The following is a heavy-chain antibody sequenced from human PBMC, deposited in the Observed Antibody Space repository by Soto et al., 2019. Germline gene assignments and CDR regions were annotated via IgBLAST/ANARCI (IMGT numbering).Heavy chain of an antibody. D-gene: IGHD3-10*01. J-gene: IGHJ4*02. CDR2: ISSSGDNK. V-gene: IGHV3-48*03. CDR3: ARASGESCPGSRVFDS. CDR1: GFTLSNYD. Sequence: GGSLRLSCAASGFTLSNYDMNWVRQAPGKGLEWISDISSSGDNKHYADSVKGRFTISRDYGKNSLYLQMTSVRVEDTAVYYCARASGESCPGSRVFDSWGQGTRVTVS.